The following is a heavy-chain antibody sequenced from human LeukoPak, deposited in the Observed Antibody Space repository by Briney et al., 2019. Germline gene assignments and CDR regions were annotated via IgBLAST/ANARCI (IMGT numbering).Heavy chain of an antibody. CDR3: ARSGIAVAGTGFDY. CDR2: INPNSGGT. J-gene: IGHJ4*02. V-gene: IGHV1-2*04. CDR1: GYTFTGYY. D-gene: IGHD6-19*01. Sequence: ASVKVSCEASGYTFTGYYMHWVRQAPGQGLEWMGWINPNSGGTNYAQKFQGWVTMTRDTSISTAYMELSRLRSDDTAVYYCARSGIAVAGTGFDYWGQGTLVTVSS.